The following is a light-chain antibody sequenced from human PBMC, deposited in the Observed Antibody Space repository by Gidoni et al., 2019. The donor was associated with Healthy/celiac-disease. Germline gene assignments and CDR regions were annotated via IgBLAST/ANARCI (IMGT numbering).Light chain of an antibody. CDR3: QQYNNWPRT. Sequence: EIVMTQSPATLSVSPGERATLSCRSSQRVSSNLAWYQQKPGHAPRLLIYGASTRATGIPDRFSGSGSGTEFTLTIRSLQSEDFAVYYCQQYNNWPRTFGQGTKVEIK. V-gene: IGKV3-15*01. J-gene: IGKJ1*01. CDR1: QRVSSN. CDR2: GAS.